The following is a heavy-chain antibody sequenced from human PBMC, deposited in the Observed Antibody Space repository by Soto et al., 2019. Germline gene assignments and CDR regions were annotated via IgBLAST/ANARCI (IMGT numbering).Heavy chain of an antibody. CDR3: ARSQDQGGMVVAATFEY. CDR2: IYYSGST. D-gene: IGHD2-15*01. J-gene: IGHJ4*02. V-gene: IGHV4-31*03. CDR1: GGSISSGGYY. Sequence: SETLSLTCTVSGGSISSGGYYWSWIRQHPGKGLEWIGYIYYSGSTYYNPSLKSRVTISVDTSKNQFSLKLSSVTAADTAVYYCARSQDQGGMVVAATFEYWGQGTLVTVSS.